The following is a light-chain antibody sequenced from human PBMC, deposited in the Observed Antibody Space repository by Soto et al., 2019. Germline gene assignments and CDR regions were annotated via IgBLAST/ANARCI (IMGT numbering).Light chain of an antibody. CDR2: LNSDGSH. J-gene: IGLJ2*01. CDR1: SAHSSYA. V-gene: IGLV4-69*01. CDR3: SSHTSSNTGVL. Sequence: QSVLTQSPSASASLGASVKLTCTLSSAHSSYAIAWHQQQPEKGPRYLMKLNSDGSHSKGDGVPDRFSGSSSGAERYLTISSLQSEDEADYYCSSHTSSNTGVLFGGGTKLTVL.